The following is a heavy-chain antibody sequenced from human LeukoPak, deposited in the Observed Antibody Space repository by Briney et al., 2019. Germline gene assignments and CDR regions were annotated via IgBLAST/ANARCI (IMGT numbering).Heavy chain of an antibody. D-gene: IGHD1-1*01. J-gene: IGHJ4*02. CDR1: GGSISSGDYY. Sequence: SETLSPTCTVSGGSISSGDYYWGWIRQPPGKGLEWIGYIYYSGSTYYNPSLKSRVTISVDTSKNQFSLKLSSVTDADTAVYYCARLLDVSFDYWGQGTLVTVSS. CDR2: IYYSGST. V-gene: IGHV4-30-4*01. CDR3: ARLLDVSFDY.